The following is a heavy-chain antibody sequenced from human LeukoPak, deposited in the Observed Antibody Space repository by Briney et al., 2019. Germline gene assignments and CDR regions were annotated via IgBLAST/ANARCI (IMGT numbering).Heavy chain of an antibody. V-gene: IGHV1-2*02. CDR2: INPNSGDT. J-gene: IGHJ1*01. Sequence: GASVKVSCKASGYTFTDYYVHWVRQAPGQGLEWMGWINPNSGDTIYAQRFQGRVTMTRDTSISTAYMELGRLTSDDTAIYYCARAGIAAGQFAYFQHWGQGTLVTVSS. CDR3: ARAGIAAGQFAYFQH. CDR1: GYTFTDYY. D-gene: IGHD6-13*01.